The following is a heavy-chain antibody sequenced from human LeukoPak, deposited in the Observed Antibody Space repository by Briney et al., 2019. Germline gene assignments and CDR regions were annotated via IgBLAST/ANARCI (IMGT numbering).Heavy chain of an antibody. Sequence: GGSLRLSCAASGFTFSSYWMHWVRQVPGKGLVWVSRINPDGSTTTYADSVKGRFTISRDNAKNTLYLQMNSLRAEDTAVYYCARVRVGAYDFEYWGQGTLVTVSS. J-gene: IGHJ4*02. CDR1: GFTFSSYW. V-gene: IGHV3-74*01. D-gene: IGHD3-10*01. CDR3: ARVRVGAYDFEY. CDR2: INPDGSTT.